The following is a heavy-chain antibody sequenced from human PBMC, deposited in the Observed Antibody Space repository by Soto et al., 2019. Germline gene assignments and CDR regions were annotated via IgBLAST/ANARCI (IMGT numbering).Heavy chain of an antibody. Sequence: QVQVVQSGAEEKKPGASVKVSCKASGYTFTTYAMHWVRQAPGQRLEWMGWINADNGNTKYSQNFQGRVTITRDTSASTAYMELSSLTSEDTAVYYCGRAGQRWPIDVWGQGTLVTVSS. J-gene: IGHJ4*02. V-gene: IGHV1-3*05. CDR1: GYTFTTYA. CDR2: INADNGNT. CDR3: GRAGQRWPIDV. D-gene: IGHD6-25*01.